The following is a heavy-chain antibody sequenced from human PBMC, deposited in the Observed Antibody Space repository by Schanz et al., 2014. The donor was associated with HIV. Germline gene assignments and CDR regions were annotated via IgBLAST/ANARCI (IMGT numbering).Heavy chain of an antibody. Sequence: QVQVVQSGAEVKKPGASVTVSCSVSGYTLTPLSLHWVRQAPGKGLEWMGAFDPENGETIYAQKFQGRVTVTEDTSSDTVYMELSSLRSDDTAVYYCASGRRSGIGWRMDVWGQGTTVSVSS. CDR3: ASGRRSGIGWRMDV. CDR1: GYTLTPLS. CDR2: FDPENGET. V-gene: IGHV1-24*01. D-gene: IGHD6-19*01. J-gene: IGHJ6*02.